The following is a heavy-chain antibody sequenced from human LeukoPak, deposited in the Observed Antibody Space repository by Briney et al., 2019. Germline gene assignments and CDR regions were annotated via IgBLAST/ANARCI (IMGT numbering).Heavy chain of an antibody. Sequence: GESLKISCKGSGYSFTSCWIGWVRQMPGKGLEWMGIIYPGDSDTRYSPSFQGQVTISADKSISTAYLQWSSLKASDTAMYYCASYCGGDCYSESDAFDIWGQGTMVTVSS. V-gene: IGHV5-51*01. CDR2: IYPGDSDT. CDR3: ASYCGGDCYSESDAFDI. CDR1: GYSFTSCW. J-gene: IGHJ3*02. D-gene: IGHD2-21*02.